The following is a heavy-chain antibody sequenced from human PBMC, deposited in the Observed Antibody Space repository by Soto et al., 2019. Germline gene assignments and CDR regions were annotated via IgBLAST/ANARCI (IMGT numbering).Heavy chain of an antibody. CDR3: AKDLSRISMIVVVPRGAFDY. J-gene: IGHJ4*02. CDR1: GFTLSSYA. D-gene: IGHD3-22*01. Sequence: GGSLRLSCAASGFTLSSYAMSWARQAPGNGLEWVSGISGSGGRRYYADSVKGRFTISRDNSKNTLYLQMKSLRAEDTAVYYCAKDLSRISMIVVVPRGAFDYWGQGTLVTVSS. CDR2: ISGSGGRR. V-gene: IGHV3-23*01.